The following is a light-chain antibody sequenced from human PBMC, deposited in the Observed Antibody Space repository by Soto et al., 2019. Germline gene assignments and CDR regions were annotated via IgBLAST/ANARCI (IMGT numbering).Light chain of an antibody. CDR1: QGLLYSDGNTY. V-gene: IGKV2-30*01. CDR3: MQDARSPRT. CDR2: KVS. Sequence: DVVMTQSPLSLPVTLGQPASISCRSSQGLLYSDGNTYLNWFQQRPGQSPRRLIYKVSNRDSGVPDRFSGSGSGTDFTLKISRVEAEDVGVYYCMQDARSPRTFGQGTKVEIK. J-gene: IGKJ1*01.